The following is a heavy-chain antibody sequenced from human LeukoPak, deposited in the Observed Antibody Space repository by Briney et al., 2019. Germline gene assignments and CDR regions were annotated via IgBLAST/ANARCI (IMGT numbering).Heavy chain of an antibody. J-gene: IGHJ1*01. CDR2: IYYSGST. D-gene: IGHD2-2*01. CDR1: GGSISSYY. Sequence: SETPSLTCTVSGGSISSYYWSWIRQPPGKGLEWIGYIYYSGSTNYNPSLKSRVTISVDTSKNQFSLKLSSVTAADTAVYYCARAPSYCSSTSCLPPSEYFQHWGQGTLVTVSS. CDR3: ARAPSYCSSTSCLPPSEYFQH. V-gene: IGHV4-59*01.